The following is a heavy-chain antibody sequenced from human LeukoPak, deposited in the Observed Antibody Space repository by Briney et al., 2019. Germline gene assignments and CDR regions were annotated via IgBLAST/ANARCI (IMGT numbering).Heavy chain of an antibody. CDR1: GFTFSNYW. D-gene: IGHD5-18*01. CDR2: INMDGGET. Sequence: GGSLRLSCAASGFTFSNYWMSWVRQAPGKGLEWVAHINMDGGETYYVDSVKGRFTISRDNAKNSLYLQMNSLRAEDTAVYYCARENTTMVESSRLDSWGQGTLVTVSS. V-gene: IGHV3-7*01. J-gene: IGHJ4*02. CDR3: ARENTTMVESSRLDS.